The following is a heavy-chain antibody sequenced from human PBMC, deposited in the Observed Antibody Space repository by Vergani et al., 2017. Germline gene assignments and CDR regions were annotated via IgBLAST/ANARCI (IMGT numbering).Heavy chain of an antibody. CDR3: ARDKVAYSYYYYMDV. CDR2: ISYDGSNK. Sequence: QVQPVESGGGVVQPGRSLRLSCAASGFTFSSYAMHWVRQAPGKGLEWVAVISYDGSNKYYADSVKGRFTISRDNSKNTLYLQMNSLRAEDTAVYYCARDKVAYSYYYYMDVWGKGTTVTVSS. D-gene: IGHD2-15*01. V-gene: IGHV3-30-3*01. CDR1: GFTFSSYA. J-gene: IGHJ6*03.